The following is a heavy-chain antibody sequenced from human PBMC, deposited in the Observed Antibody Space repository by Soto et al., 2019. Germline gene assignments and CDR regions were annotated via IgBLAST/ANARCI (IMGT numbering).Heavy chain of an antibody. CDR2: ISGSGGST. J-gene: IGHJ4*02. CDR1: GFTFSSYA. D-gene: IGHD6-6*01. CDR3: AKDQFHPFSSSIAARLSY. V-gene: IGHV3-23*01. Sequence: GESLKISCAASGFTFSSYAMSWVRQAPGKGLEWVSAISGSGGSTYYADSVKGRFTISRDNSKNTLYLQMNSLRAEDTAVYYCAKDQFHPFSSSIAARLSYWGQGTLVTVSS.